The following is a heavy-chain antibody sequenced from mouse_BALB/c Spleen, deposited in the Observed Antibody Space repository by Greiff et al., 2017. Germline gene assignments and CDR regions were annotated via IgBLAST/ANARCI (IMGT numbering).Heavy chain of an antibody. J-gene: IGHJ4*01. Sequence: VKLVESGAELAKPGASVKMSCKASGYTFTSYWMHWVKQRPGQGLEWIGYINPSTGYTEYNQKFKDKATLTADKSSSTAYMQLSSLTSEDSAVYYCARWRATHYYAMDYWGQGTSVTVSS. CDR2: INPSTGYT. D-gene: IGHD3-1*01. CDR3: ARWRATHYYAMDY. CDR1: GYTFTSYW. V-gene: IGHV1-7*01.